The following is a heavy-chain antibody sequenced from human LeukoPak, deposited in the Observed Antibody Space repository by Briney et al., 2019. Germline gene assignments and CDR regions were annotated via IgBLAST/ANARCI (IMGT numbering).Heavy chain of an antibody. CDR1: GFTFSSYG. D-gene: IGHD3-9*01. CDR3: ARDSGLRYFDWLPDY. J-gene: IGHJ4*02. V-gene: IGHV3-33*01. CDR2: IWYDGSNK. Sequence: GGSLSLSCAASGFTFSSYGMHWVRQAPGKGLEWVAGIWYDGSNKYYADSVKGRFTISRDNSKNTLYLQMNSLRAEDTAVYYCARDSGLRYFDWLPDYWGQGTLVTVSS.